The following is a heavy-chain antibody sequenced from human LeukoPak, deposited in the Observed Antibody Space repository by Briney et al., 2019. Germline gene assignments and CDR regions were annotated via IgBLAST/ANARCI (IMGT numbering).Heavy chain of an antibody. Sequence: SETLSLTCTVSGGSISNYYWSWIRQPVGKGLEWVGRIYPSGSANYNPSLKSRVTMSIDTSKSQFSLKLSSVTAADTAVYYCARGPRVAVAENWFDPWGQGTLVTVSS. J-gene: IGHJ5*02. CDR3: ARGPRVAVAENWFDP. D-gene: IGHD6-19*01. CDR2: IYPSGSA. V-gene: IGHV4-4*07. CDR1: GGSISNYY.